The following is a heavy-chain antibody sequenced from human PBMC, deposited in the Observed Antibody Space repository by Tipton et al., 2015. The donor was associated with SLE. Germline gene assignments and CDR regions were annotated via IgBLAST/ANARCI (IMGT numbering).Heavy chain of an antibody. Sequence: GSLRLSCAASGFTFDGYSMHWVRQRPGKGLEWVSLISRRGDTIFYADSVRGRFTISRDNSRNFLYLQMDHLRTEDTALYYCAKEQGGTRWVTFDAWGRGTMVTVSS. J-gene: IGHJ3*01. CDR1: GFTFDGYS. CDR2: ISRRGDTI. CDR3: AKEQGGTRWVTFDA. V-gene: IGHV3-43*01. D-gene: IGHD1-7*01.